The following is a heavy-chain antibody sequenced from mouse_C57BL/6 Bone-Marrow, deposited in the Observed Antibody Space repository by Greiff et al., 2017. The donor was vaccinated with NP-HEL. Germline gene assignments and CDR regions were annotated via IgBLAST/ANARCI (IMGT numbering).Heavy chain of an antibody. CDR1: GYSITSGYY. J-gene: IGHJ1*03. Sequence: DVKLVESGPGLVKPSQSLSLTCSVTGYSITSGYYWNWIRQFPGNKLEWMGYISYDGSNNYNPSLKNRISITRDTSKNQFFLKLNSVTTEDTATYYCARAGYYWYFDVWGTGTTVTVSS. CDR2: ISYDGSN. D-gene: IGHD2-2*01. CDR3: ARAGYYWYFDV. V-gene: IGHV3-6*01.